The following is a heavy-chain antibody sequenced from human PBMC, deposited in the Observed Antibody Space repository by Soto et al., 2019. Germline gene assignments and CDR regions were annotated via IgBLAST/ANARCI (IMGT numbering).Heavy chain of an antibody. CDR1: GGSISSGGYY. CDR2: IYYSGRT. Sequence: QVQLQESGPGLVKPSQTLSLTCNVSGGSISSGGYYWSWIRQHQGKCLEWIGYIYYSGRTYYNPSLKSRVTLSVDTSKNQFALKLSSVTAADTAVYYCARADVAHTLTVGLNWFDPRGQGTLVTVSS. J-gene: IGHJ5*02. D-gene: IGHD4-4*01. CDR3: ARADVAHTLTVGLNWFDP. V-gene: IGHV4-31*03.